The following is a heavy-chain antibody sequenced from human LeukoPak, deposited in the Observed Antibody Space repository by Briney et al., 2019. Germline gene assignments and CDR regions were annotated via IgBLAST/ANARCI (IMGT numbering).Heavy chain of an antibody. Sequence: ASVKVSCKASGYIFTSYGISWVRQAPGQGLEWMGWISAYNGNTNYAQKLQGRVTMTTDTSTSTAYMELKSLRSDDTAVYYCARGDFFSHLNWFDPWGQGTLVTVSS. V-gene: IGHV1-18*01. CDR2: ISAYNGNT. CDR1: GYIFTSYG. J-gene: IGHJ5*02. CDR3: ARGDFFSHLNWFDP. D-gene: IGHD2/OR15-2a*01.